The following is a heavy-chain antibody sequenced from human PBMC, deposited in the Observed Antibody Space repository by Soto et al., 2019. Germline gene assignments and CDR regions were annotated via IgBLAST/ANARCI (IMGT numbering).Heavy chain of an antibody. D-gene: IGHD3-3*01. V-gene: IGHV1-24*01. Sequence: ASVKVACKVSGYTLTELSMHWVRQAPGKGLEWMGGFDPEDGETIYAQKFQGRVTMTEDTSTDTAYMELSSLRSEDTAVYYCAREGPQSITIFGVVTPRGCWFDPWGQGTLVTVSS. CDR3: AREGPQSITIFGVVTPRGCWFDP. CDR2: FDPEDGET. J-gene: IGHJ5*02. CDR1: GYTLTELS.